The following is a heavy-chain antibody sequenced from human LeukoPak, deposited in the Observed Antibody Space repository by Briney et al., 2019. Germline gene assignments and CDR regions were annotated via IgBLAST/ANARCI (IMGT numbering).Heavy chain of an antibody. V-gene: IGHV3-53*01. D-gene: IGHD3-16*02. CDR2: IYNDGST. J-gene: IGHJ4*02. CDR1: GFSVSTDH. Sequence: PGGSLRLSCAASGFSVSTDHMSWVRQAPGKGLEWVSIIYNDGSTYYADTVKGRFTIPRDNSKNTVDLQVNSLRAEDTAVYYCARVWELSYDYWGQGTLVTVSS. CDR3: ARVWELSYDY.